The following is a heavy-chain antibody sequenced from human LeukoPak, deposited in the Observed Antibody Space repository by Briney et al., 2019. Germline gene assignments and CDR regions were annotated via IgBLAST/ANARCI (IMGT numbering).Heavy chain of an antibody. CDR1: GYTFTGYY. D-gene: IGHD3-10*01. V-gene: IGHV1-2*02. J-gene: IGHJ5*02. CDR3: ARGGDKSRWNSGSYYKGNWFDP. Sequence: ASVKVSCKASGYTFTGYYMHWVRQAPGQGLEWMGWINPNSGGTNYAQKLQGRVTMARDTSISTAYMELSRLRSDDTALYYCARGGDKSRWNSGSYYKGNWFDPWGQGTLVTVSS. CDR2: INPNSGGT.